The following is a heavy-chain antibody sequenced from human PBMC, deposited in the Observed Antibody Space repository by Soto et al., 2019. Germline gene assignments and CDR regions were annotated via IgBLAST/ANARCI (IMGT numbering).Heavy chain of an antibody. CDR2: IGGTNDIT. CDR1: GFTFADFP. D-gene: IGHD1-26*01. J-gene: IGHJ3*02. V-gene: IGHV3-23*01. CDR3: AREGFSSGRAGGFDI. Sequence: GGSLRLSCAASGFTFADFPMTWVRQAPGKGLEWVSTIGGTNDITHYAASVQGRFTISRDNPNNSLNVQMNSLRADDTAIFFCAREGFSSGRAGGFDIWGQGTLVTVSS.